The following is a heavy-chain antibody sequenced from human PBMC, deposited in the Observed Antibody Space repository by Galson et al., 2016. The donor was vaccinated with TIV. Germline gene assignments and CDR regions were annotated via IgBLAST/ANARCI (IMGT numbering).Heavy chain of an antibody. D-gene: IGHD6-19*01. CDR1: GFTLTDYA. CDR3: ARRQYNNGWYVEY. J-gene: IGHJ4*02. V-gene: IGHV3-23*01. CDR2: MSGGGLTT. Sequence: SLRLSCAASGFTLTDYAMTWVRQAPGKGLEWVSVMSGGGLTTYYADSVRGRFTISRDNSENTLFLQVRRLRAEDTAVYHCARRQYNNGWYVEYWGQGTLVTVSS.